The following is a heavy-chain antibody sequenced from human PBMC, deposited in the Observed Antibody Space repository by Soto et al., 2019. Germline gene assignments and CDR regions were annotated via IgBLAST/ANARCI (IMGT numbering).Heavy chain of an antibody. CDR1: GFTFSDHP. J-gene: IGHJ5*02. D-gene: IGHD1-26*01. CDR3: VRGKDELLWPNWFDP. CDR2: IRDKGNGYST. Sequence: GGSLRLSCAASGFTFSDHPMDWVRQAPGKGLEWVARIRDKGNGYSTDYAASFQGQVTISADKSSSTAYLQWSSLRASDTAIYYCVRGKDELLWPNWFDPWGQGTLVTVSS. V-gene: IGHV3-72*01.